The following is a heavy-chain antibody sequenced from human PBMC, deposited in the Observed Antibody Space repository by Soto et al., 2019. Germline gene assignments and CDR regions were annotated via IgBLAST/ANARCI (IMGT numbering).Heavy chain of an antibody. CDR3: ARDVAGYGPIDY. J-gene: IGHJ4*02. V-gene: IGHV3-48*03. CDR2: ISSSGSTI. D-gene: IGHD5-18*01. Sequence: LRLSCAASGFTFSSYEMNWVRQAPGKGLEWVSYISSSGSTIYYADSVKGRFTISRDNAKNSLYLQMNSLRAEDTAVYYCARDVAGYGPIDYWGQGTLVTVSS. CDR1: GFTFSSYE.